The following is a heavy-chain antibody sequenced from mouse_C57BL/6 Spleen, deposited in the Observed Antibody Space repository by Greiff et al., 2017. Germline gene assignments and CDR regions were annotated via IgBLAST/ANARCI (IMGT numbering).Heavy chain of an antibody. CDR2: ISDGGSYT. CDR3: ARDLDAMDY. Sequence: EVKVEESGGGLVKPGGSLKLSCAASGFTFSSYAMSWVRQTPEKRLEWVATISDGGSYTYYPDNVKGRFTISRDNAKNNLYLQMSHLKSEDTAMYYCARDLDAMDYWGQGTSVTVSS. V-gene: IGHV5-4*01. CDR1: GFTFSSYA. J-gene: IGHJ4*01.